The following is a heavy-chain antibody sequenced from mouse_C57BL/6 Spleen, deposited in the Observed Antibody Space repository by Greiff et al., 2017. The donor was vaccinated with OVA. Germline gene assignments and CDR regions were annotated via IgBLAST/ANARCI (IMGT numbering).Heavy chain of an antibody. J-gene: IGHJ2*01. Sequence: QVQLKQSGAELVRPGTSVKVSCKASGYAFTNYLIEWVKQRPGQGLEWIGVINPGSGGTNYNEKFKGKATLTADKSSSTAYMQLSSLTSEDSAVYFCARWDYGGDYWGQGTTLTVSS. CDR1: GYAFTNYL. V-gene: IGHV1-54*01. D-gene: IGHD1-1*01. CDR3: ARWDYGGDY. CDR2: INPGSGGT.